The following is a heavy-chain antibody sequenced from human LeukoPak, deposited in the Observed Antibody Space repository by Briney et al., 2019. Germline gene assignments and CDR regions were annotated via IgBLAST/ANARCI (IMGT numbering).Heavy chain of an antibody. Sequence: PGGSLRLPCAASGFTFSSYAMSWVPQAPGKGLEWVSVISGSGGSTYYRDSVKGRFTISRDNSKNTLYLQMNSLTAGDTAVYYCAKDGTTTVTFDYWGQGTLVTVSS. CDR2: ISGSGGST. CDR1: GFTFSSYA. V-gene: IGHV3-23*01. CDR3: AKDGTTTVTFDY. J-gene: IGHJ4*02. D-gene: IGHD4-11*01.